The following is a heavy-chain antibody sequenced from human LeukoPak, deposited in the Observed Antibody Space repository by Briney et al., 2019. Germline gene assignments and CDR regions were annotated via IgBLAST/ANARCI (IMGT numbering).Heavy chain of an antibody. CDR1: GYTFTSYD. D-gene: IGHD3-3*01. CDR2: MNPNSGNT. Sequence: ASVKVSCKASGYTFTSYDINWVRQATGQGLEWMGWMNPNSGNTGYAQKFQGRVTMTRNTSISTAYMELSSLRSEDTAVYYCARFLSSEWLFQYYYYGMDVWGQGTTVTVSS. V-gene: IGHV1-8*01. CDR3: ARFLSSEWLFQYYYYGMDV. J-gene: IGHJ6*02.